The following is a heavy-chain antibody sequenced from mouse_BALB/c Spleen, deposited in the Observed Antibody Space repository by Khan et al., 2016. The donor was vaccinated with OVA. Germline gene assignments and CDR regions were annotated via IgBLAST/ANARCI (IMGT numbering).Heavy chain of an antibody. V-gene: IGHV1-7*01. Sequence: QVQLQQSGAEQAKPGPSVKMSCKTSGYTFSSYWMHWVKQRPGQGLEWIGYINPTSGYTEYNEKFKDKATLSADKSSSTAYMQLTSLTSEDSAVYYCARDRIDYWGQGTTLTVSS. CDR3: ARDRIDY. CDR2: INPTSGYT. CDR1: GYTFSSYW. J-gene: IGHJ2*01.